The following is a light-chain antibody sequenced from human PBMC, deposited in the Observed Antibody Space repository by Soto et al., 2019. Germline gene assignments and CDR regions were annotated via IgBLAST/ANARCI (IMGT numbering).Light chain of an antibody. J-gene: IGKJ3*01. V-gene: IGKV3-20*01. CDR2: GAS. CDR1: QSVSSSY. CDR3: QQYGSSIFT. Sequence: EIVLTQSPGTLSLSPGERATLSCRASQSVSSSYLAWYQQKPGQAPRLLIYGASGRATGITDRFSGSGSGTDFTLTISRLEPEDFAVYYCQQYGSSIFTFGPGPNMDI.